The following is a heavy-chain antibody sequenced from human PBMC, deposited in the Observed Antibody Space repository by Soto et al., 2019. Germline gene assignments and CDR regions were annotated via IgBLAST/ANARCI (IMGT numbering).Heavy chain of an antibody. CDR3: ARLGAYYQSLDP. Sequence: QVQLQESGPGLVKPSETLSLTCTVSGGSLSPNYWTWIRQPPGKGLEWIAYIYYSGTATYNPSLNSRVAISLDMSKTQISLTLISVTAADTAVYYCARLGAYYQSLDPWGQGTLVTVSS. V-gene: IGHV4-59*08. J-gene: IGHJ5*02. CDR1: GGSLSPNY. D-gene: IGHD3-22*01. CDR2: IYYSGTA.